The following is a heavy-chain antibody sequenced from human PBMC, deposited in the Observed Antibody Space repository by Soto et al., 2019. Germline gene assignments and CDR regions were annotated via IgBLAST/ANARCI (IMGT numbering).Heavy chain of an antibody. CDR2: FDPEDGET. CDR3: ATQSGSYYESLDY. Sequence: GASVKVSCKVSGYTFTSYYMHWVRQAPGKGLEWMGGFDPEDGETIYAQKFQGRVTMAEDTSTDTAYMELSSLRSEDTAVYYCATQSGSYYESLDYWGQGTLVTVSS. D-gene: IGHD1-26*01. V-gene: IGHV1-24*01. CDR1: GYTFTSYY. J-gene: IGHJ4*02.